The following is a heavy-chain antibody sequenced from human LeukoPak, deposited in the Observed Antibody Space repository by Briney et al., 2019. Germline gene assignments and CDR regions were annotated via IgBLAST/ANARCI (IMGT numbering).Heavy chain of an antibody. J-gene: IGHJ6*03. D-gene: IGHD1-26*01. CDR1: GFTVSSNY. CDR3: AKNRGAGSHYYYHMNV. CDR2: IYSGGST. V-gene: IGHV3-53*01. Sequence: PGGSLRLSCAASGFTVSSNYMSWVRQATGKGVEWVSVIYSGGSTYYADSVKGRFTISRDNSKNTLYLQLNSLRVEDTAVYYCAKNRGAGSHYYYHMNVWGKGTTVTVSS.